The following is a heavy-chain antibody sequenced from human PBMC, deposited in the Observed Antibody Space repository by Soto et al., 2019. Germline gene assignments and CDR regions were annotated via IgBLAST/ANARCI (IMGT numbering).Heavy chain of an antibody. CDR1: GYTFTSYG. CDR3: ARGTDGSIGELLPPYYFDY. Sequence: QVQLVQSGAEVKKPGASVKVSCKASGYTFTSYGISWVRQAPGQGLEWMGWISAYNGNTNYAQKLQGRVTMATDTSTSTAYMDLRSLRSDDTAVYYCARGTDGSIGELLPPYYFDYWGQGTLVTVSS. CDR2: ISAYNGNT. D-gene: IGHD3-10*01. J-gene: IGHJ4*02. V-gene: IGHV1-18*01.